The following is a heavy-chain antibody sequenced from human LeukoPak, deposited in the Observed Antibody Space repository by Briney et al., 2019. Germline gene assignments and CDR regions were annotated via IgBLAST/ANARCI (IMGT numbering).Heavy chain of an antibody. Sequence: PGRSLRLSCSASGFTFSSYGLHWVRQAPGKGLEWVAVIWYDGSNKYYADSVKGRFTISRDNSKNTLYLQMSSLRAEDTAVYYCAKDKRYCSSGSCYPTSPTSYWGQGTLVTVSS. CDR2: IWYDGSNK. D-gene: IGHD2-15*01. V-gene: IGHV3-33*06. CDR1: GFTFSSYG. J-gene: IGHJ4*02. CDR3: AKDKRYCSSGSCYPTSPTSY.